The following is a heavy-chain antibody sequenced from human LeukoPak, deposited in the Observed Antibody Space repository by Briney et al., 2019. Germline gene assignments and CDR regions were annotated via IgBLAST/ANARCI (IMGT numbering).Heavy chain of an antibody. V-gene: IGHV3-30*02. D-gene: IGHD3-16*01. CDR1: GFSFSNYG. Sequence: GGSLRLSCAASGFSFSNYGMHWVRQAPGKGLEWVAYIRYDGSQKYYGDSVKGRFTISRDNSKNTVYLQMNSLRDEDTAVYYCXRDLLSLPHKYFDSXGQGTLVTVSS. CDR2: IRYDGSQK. CDR3: XRDLLSLPHKYFDS. J-gene: IGHJ4*02.